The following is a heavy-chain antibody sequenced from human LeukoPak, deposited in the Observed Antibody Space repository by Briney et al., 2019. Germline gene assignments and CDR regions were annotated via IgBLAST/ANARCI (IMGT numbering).Heavy chain of an antibody. CDR1: GGSISNYY. Sequence: SETLSLTCTASGGSISNYYWSWIRQPPGKGLEWIGYIYTSGSTNYNPSLKSRVTISVDTSKNQFSLKLSSVTAADTAVYYCARHRYSIVDYWGQGTLVTVSS. J-gene: IGHJ4*02. CDR2: IYTSGST. CDR3: ARHRYSIVDY. V-gene: IGHV4-4*09. D-gene: IGHD1-26*01.